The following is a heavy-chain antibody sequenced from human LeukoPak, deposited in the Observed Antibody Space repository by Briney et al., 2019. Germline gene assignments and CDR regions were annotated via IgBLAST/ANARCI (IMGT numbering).Heavy chain of an antibody. Sequence: GGSLRLSCAASGFTFSSYSMNWVHQAPGKGLEWVAAISSSSSYIYYADSVKGRFTISRDNAKNSLYLQMNSLRAEDTAVYYCASVRYCSSTSCLEGALDPWGQGTLVTVSS. CDR1: GFTFSSYS. CDR2: ISSSSSYI. D-gene: IGHD2-2*01. CDR3: ASVRYCSSTSCLEGALDP. J-gene: IGHJ5*02. V-gene: IGHV3-21*01.